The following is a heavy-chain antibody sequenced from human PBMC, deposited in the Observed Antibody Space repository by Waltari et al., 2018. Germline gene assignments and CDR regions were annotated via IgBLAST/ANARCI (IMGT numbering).Heavy chain of an antibody. CDR1: GFTLSSYG. CDR2: ISYDGSNK. CDR3: AKGALFDP. Sequence: QVHLVESGGGLVQPGRSLRLSCAASGFTLSSYGLHRVRQAPGKGLEWVAVISYDGSNKYYADSVKGRFTISRDNSKNTLYLQMNSLRAEDTAVYYCAKGALFDPWGQGTLVTVSS. V-gene: IGHV3-30*18. J-gene: IGHJ5*02.